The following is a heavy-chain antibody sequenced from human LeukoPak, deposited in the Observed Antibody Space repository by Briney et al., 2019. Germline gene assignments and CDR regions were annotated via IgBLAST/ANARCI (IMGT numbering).Heavy chain of an antibody. Sequence: SETLSLTCTVSGGSINSSSYYWGWVRQPPGKGLEWIGSMYYRGSTYYNPSLKSRVTISVDTSKNQFSLKLSSETAADTAVYYCARDAGHQLSRRNYYAMDVWGQGTTVTVSS. CDR1: GGSINSSSYY. CDR3: ARDAGHQLSRRNYYAMDV. D-gene: IGHD1-1*01. J-gene: IGHJ6*02. CDR2: MYYRGST. V-gene: IGHV4-39*07.